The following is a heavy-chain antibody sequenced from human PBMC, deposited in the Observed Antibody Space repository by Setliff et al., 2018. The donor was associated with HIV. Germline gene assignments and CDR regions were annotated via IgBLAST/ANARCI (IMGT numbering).Heavy chain of an antibody. CDR3: AREGYYDSSGYSAFDY. D-gene: IGHD3-22*01. Sequence: PSETLSLTCTVSGGSISSYYWSWIRQPPGKGLEWIGYIYYSGSTNYNPSLKSRVTISVDTSKNQFSLKLSCVTAADTAVYYCAREGYYDSSGYSAFDYWGQGTLVTVSS. V-gene: IGHV4-59*01. J-gene: IGHJ4*02. CDR2: IYYSGST. CDR1: GGSISSYY.